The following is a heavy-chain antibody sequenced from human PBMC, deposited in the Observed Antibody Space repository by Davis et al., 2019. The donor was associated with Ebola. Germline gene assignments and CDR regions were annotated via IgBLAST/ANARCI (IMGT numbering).Heavy chain of an antibody. J-gene: IGHJ3*02. CDR1: DFIVSDKY. V-gene: IGHV3-53*01. CDR2: IYRDERT. Sequence: GGSLRLSCAASDFIVSDKYMSWVRQAPGKGPEWVSVIYRDERTYYANSVRGRFTISRDNSKNTVYLQMDSLRVEDTAVYYCAKDRSRWDSRTDVFDMWGQGTMVTVSS. D-gene: IGHD1-26*01. CDR3: AKDRSRWDSRTDVFDM.